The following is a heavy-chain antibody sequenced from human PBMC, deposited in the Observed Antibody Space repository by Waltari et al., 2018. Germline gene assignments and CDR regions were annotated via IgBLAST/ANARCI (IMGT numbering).Heavy chain of an antibody. CDR3: ARHLDSSSSPYYYYYMDV. D-gene: IGHD6-6*01. J-gene: IGHJ6*03. V-gene: IGHV4-39*01. CDR1: GGSISSSSYY. Sequence: QLQLQESGPGLVKPSETLSLTCTVSGGSISSSSYYWGWIRQPPGKGLEWIGSIYYSGSTYYNPSLTSGVTISVDTAKNQFSLKRSSVTAADTAVDYCARHLDSSSSPYYYYYMDVWGKGTTVTVSS. CDR2: IYYSGST.